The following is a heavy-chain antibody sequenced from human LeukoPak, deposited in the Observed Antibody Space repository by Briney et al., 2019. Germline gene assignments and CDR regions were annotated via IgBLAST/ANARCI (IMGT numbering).Heavy chain of an antibody. V-gene: IGHV3-23*01. D-gene: IGHD3-22*01. CDR2: ISGSGGST. CDR1: GFTFSSYA. CDR3: AKDRYYYDSAYYYMDV. Sequence: GGSLRLSCAASGFTFSSYAMSWVRQAPGKGLEWGSAISGSGGSTYYADSVKGRFTISRDNSKNTLYLQMNSLRAEDTAVYYCAKDRYYYDSAYYYMDVWGKGTTVTVSS. J-gene: IGHJ6*03.